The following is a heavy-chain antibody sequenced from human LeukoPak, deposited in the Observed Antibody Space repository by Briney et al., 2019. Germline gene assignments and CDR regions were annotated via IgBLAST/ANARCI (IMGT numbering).Heavy chain of an antibody. CDR1: GFTFSDYY. V-gene: IGHV3-11*04. CDR3: ARVLGYCSGGSCYGSDAFDI. CDR2: ISSSGSTI. J-gene: IGHJ3*02. D-gene: IGHD2-15*01. Sequence: GGSLRLSCAASGFTFSDYYMSWIRQAPGKGLERVSYISSSGSTIYYADSVKGRFTISRDNAKNSLYLQMNSLRAEDTAVYYCARVLGYCSGGSCYGSDAFDIWGQGTMVTVSS.